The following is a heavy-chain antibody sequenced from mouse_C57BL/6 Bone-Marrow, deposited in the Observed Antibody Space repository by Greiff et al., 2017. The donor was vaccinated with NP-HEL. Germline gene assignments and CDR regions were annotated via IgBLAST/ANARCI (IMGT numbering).Heavy chain of an antibody. CDR1: GYTFTSYW. J-gene: IGHJ3*01. CDR3: ARAYSNPAWFAY. V-gene: IGHV1-64*01. CDR2: IHPNSGST. Sequence: QVQLQQPGAELVKPGASVKLSCKASGYTFTSYWMHWVKQRPGQGLEWIGMIHPNSGSTNYNEKFKSKATLTVDKSSSTAYMQLSSLTSKDSAVYYCARAYSNPAWFAYWGQGTLVTVSA. D-gene: IGHD2-5*01.